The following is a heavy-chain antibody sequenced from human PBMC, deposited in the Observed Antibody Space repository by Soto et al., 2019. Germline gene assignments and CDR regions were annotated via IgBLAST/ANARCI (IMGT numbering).Heavy chain of an antibody. CDR2: IIPIFGTA. V-gene: IGHV1-69*13. D-gene: IGHD3-3*01. CDR3: ARVEQSRGYDFWSGYYGMDV. CDR1: GYTFSSYA. Sequence: SVKVSCKASGYTFSSYAISWVRQAPGQGLEWMGGIIPIFGTANYAQKFQGRVTITADESTSTAYMELSSLRSEDTAVYYCARVEQSRGYDFWSGYYGMDVWGQGTTVTVSS. J-gene: IGHJ6*02.